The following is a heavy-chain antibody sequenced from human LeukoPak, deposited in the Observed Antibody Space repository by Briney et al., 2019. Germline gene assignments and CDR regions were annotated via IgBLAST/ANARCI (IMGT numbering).Heavy chain of an antibody. V-gene: IGHV3-21*01. J-gene: IGHJ4*02. CDR1: GFSVSSNY. CDR3: ARGGYCSSTSCPRLAY. Sequence: GGSLRLSCAASGFSVSSNYMSWVRQAPGKGLEWVSSISSSSSYIYYADSVKGRFTISRDNAKNSLYLQMNSLRAEDTAVYYCARGGYCSSTSCPRLAYWGQGTLVTVSS. D-gene: IGHD2-2*01. CDR2: ISSSSSYI.